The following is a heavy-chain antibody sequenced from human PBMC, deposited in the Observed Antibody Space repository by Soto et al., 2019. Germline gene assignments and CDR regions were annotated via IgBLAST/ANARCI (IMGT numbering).Heavy chain of an antibody. CDR1: GGSISSSSYY. CDR3: ARPRNYYGSGSPVFRTDNYYYYMDV. J-gene: IGHJ6*03. V-gene: IGHV4-39*01. Sequence: SETLSLTCTVSGGSISSSSYYWGWIRQPPGKGLEWIGSIYYSGSTYYNPSLKSRVTISVDTSKNQFSLKLSSVTAADTAVYYCARPRNYYGSGSPVFRTDNYYYYMDVWGKGTTVTVSS. D-gene: IGHD3-10*01. CDR2: IYYSGST.